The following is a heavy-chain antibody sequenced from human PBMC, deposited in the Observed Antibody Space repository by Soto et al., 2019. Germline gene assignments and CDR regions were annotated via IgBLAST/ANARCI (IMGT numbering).Heavy chain of an antibody. CDR2: IYSGGST. CDR1: GFTVSSNY. V-gene: IGHV3-66*01. D-gene: IGHD2-21*01. CDR3: ARDGAYCGGDCYLTNYWYFDL. Sequence: EVQLVESGGGLVQPGGSLRLSCAASGFTVSSNYMSWVRQAPGKGLEWVSVIYSGGSTYYADSVKGRFTISRDNSKNTLYLQMNSLRAEDTAVYYCARDGAYCGGDCYLTNYWYFDLWGRGTLVTVSS. J-gene: IGHJ2*01.